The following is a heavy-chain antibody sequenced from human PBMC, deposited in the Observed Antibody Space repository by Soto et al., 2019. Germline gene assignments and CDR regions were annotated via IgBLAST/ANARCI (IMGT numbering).Heavy chain of an antibody. Sequence: QVQLQESGPGLVKPSQTLSLTCTVSGGSISSGDYYWSWSRQPPGKGLEWIGYIYYSGSTYYNPSLKSRVTISVDTSKNQFSLKLSSVTAADTAVYYCARVGGLGATTIDYWGQGTLVTVSS. CDR1: GGSISSGDYY. D-gene: IGHD3-10*01. V-gene: IGHV4-30-4*01. CDR2: IYYSGST. CDR3: ARVGGLGATTIDY. J-gene: IGHJ4*02.